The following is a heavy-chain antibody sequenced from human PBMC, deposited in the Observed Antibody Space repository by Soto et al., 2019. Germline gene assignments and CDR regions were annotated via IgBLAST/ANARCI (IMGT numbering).Heavy chain of an antibody. D-gene: IGHD3-22*01. CDR2: IYYSGST. Sequence: SETLSLTCTVSGGSISSYYWSWIRQPPGKGLEWIGYIYYSGSTNYNPSLKSRVTISVDTSKNQFSLKLSSVTAADTAVYYCASSQYYYDSSGHYSNWFDPWGQGTLVTVSS. J-gene: IGHJ5*02. CDR3: ASSQYYYDSSGHYSNWFDP. V-gene: IGHV4-59*01. CDR1: GGSISSYY.